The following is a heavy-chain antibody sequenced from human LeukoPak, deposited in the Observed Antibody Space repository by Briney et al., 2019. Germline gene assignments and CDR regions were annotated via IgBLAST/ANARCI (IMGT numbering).Heavy chain of an antibody. J-gene: IGHJ6*03. V-gene: IGHV1-8*03. CDR3: ARGPGSSWYNPLRTYYYYMDV. D-gene: IGHD6-13*01. Sequence: ASVKVSCKASGYTFTGSYLHWVRQAPGQGLEWMGWISAYNGNTNYAQKFQGRVTITRNTSISTAYMELSSLRSEDTAVYYCARGPGSSWYNPLRTYYYYMDVWGKGTTVTVSS. CDR2: ISAYNGNT. CDR1: GYTFTGSY.